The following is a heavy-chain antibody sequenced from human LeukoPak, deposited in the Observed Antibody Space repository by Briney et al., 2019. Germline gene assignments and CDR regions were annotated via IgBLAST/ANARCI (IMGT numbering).Heavy chain of an antibody. Sequence: SETLSLTCTVSGGAISSYYWSWIRQPPGKGREWIGYIYYSGSTSYNPSLKSRVTISVDTSKNHFSLRLSSVIAADTAVYYCARYSGSYPHDAFDIWGQGTMVTVSS. CDR2: IYYSGST. V-gene: IGHV4-59*01. J-gene: IGHJ3*02. CDR1: GGAISSYY. D-gene: IGHD1-26*01. CDR3: ARYSGSYPHDAFDI.